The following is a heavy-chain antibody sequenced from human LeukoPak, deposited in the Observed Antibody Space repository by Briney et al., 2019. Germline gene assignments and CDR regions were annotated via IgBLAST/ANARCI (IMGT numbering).Heavy chain of an antibody. CDR2: INWNGGGT. J-gene: IGHJ4*02. D-gene: IGHD3-3*01. CDR1: GFTFDDYG. Sequence: PGGSLRLSCAASGFTFDDYGMSWVRQAPGKGLEWVSGINWNGGGTGYADSVKGRFTISRDNAKNSLYLQMNSLRAEDTALYYCATESVTIFGVGTYFDYWGQGTLVTVSS. V-gene: IGHV3-20*04. CDR3: ATESVTIFGVGTYFDY.